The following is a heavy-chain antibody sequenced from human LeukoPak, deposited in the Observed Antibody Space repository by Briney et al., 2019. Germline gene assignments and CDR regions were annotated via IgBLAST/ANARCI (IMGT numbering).Heavy chain of an antibody. CDR1: GFTFSSYW. V-gene: IGHV3-74*01. CDR2: INSDGSTT. D-gene: IGHD3-22*01. Sequence: PGGSLRLSCAASGFTFSSYWMHWVRQAPGKGLVWVSRINSDGSTTSYADSVKGRFTISRDNAKNTLYLQTNSLRDEDTALYYCASSYDSVSIGYWGQGTLVTVSS. CDR3: ASSYDSVSIGY. J-gene: IGHJ4*02.